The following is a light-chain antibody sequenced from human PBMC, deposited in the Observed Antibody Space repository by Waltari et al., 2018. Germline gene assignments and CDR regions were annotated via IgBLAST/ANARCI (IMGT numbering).Light chain of an antibody. CDR1: KRLVHSDGNTY. V-gene: IGKV2-30*02. Sequence: DVVMTKSPLSLPVTLGQPASISCRSRKRLVHSDGNTYLQWFQQRPGQSPRRLIYKVSCRGSEVPDRFSGSGSGTDFTLKISRVEAEDVGVYYCMQGTYWPYTFGQGTKLDI. CDR2: KVS. J-gene: IGKJ2*01. CDR3: MQGTYWPYT.